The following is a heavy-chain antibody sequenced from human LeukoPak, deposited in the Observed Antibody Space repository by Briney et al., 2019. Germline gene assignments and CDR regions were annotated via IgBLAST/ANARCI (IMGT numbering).Heavy chain of an antibody. CDR3: AINKAGKSLDY. CDR1: GYTVTSYG. CDR2: MNPNSGKT. J-gene: IGHJ4*02. V-gene: IGHV1-8*03. D-gene: IGHD6-25*01. Sequence: ASVKVSCKASGYTVTSYGISWVRQAPGQGVEGMGWMNPNSGKTGYAQKFQGRVTITRNTYISTPYMELSSLRSEHTAVYYCAINKAGKSLDYWGQGTLVTVSS.